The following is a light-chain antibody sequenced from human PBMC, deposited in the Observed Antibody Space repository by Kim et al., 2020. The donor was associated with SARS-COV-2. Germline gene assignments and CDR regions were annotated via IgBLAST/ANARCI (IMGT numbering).Light chain of an antibody. Sequence: SGGDRVTITCRASQGISNYLAWYQQKPGKVPKLLIYAASTLQSGVPSRFSGSGSGTDFTLTISSLQPEDVATYYCQKYNSAPPFTFGPGTKVDIK. J-gene: IGKJ3*01. V-gene: IGKV1-27*01. CDR2: AAS. CDR1: QGISNY. CDR3: QKYNSAPPFT.